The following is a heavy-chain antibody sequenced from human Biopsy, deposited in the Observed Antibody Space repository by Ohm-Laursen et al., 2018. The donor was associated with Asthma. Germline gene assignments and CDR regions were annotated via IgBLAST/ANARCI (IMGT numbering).Heavy chain of an antibody. D-gene: IGHD3-10*01. J-gene: IGHJ6*02. CDR1: GYTFNSAG. Sequence: ATVKISCKASGYTFNSAGTTWVRQAPGQGLEWMGWISVYNGNTKVAQKLQDRVTMITDTSTSTAYMELRSLRSDDTAVYFCARAVDYSHYYGIDVWGQGTTVTVS. V-gene: IGHV1-18*01. CDR2: ISVYNGNT. CDR3: ARAVDYSHYYGIDV.